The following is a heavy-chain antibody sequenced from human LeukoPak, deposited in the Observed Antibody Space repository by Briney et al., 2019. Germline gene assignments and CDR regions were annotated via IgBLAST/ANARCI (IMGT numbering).Heavy chain of an antibody. CDR1: GGSISSSSYY. D-gene: IGHD6-13*01. J-gene: IGHJ4*02. CDR3: ARQSIAAAAPFDY. Sequence: SETLSLTCTVSGGSISSSSYYWVWIRQPPGKGLEWIGSIYYSGSTYYNPSLKSRVTISVDTSKNQFSLKLSSVTAADTAVYYCARQSIAAAAPFDYWGQGTLVTVSS. V-gene: IGHV4-39*01. CDR2: IYYSGST.